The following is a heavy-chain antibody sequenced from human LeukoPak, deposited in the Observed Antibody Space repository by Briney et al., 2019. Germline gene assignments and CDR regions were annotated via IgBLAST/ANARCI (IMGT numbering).Heavy chain of an antibody. CDR2: IYYSGST. Sequence: SETLSLTCTVSGGSISSGSYYWSWIRQPPGKGLEWIGYIYYSGSTNYNPSLKSRVTISVDTSKNQFSLKLSSVTAADTAVYYCARETYGGQYFQHWGQGTLVTVSS. CDR1: GGSISSGSYY. CDR3: ARETYGGQYFQH. D-gene: IGHD4-23*01. J-gene: IGHJ1*01. V-gene: IGHV4-61*01.